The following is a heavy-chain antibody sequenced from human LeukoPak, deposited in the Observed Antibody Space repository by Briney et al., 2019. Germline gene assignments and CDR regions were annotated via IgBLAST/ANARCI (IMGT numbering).Heavy chain of an antibody. CDR2: IEPSGNA. D-gene: IGHD2-8*02. J-gene: IGHJ4*02. CDR1: GVAISSYY. CDR3: ARHSGGGYYFVY. V-gene: IGHV4-59*08. Sequence: SDTLSLTCTVSGVAISSYYLSWVPQPPGKGVEGIGQIEPSGNANSNPSLKSRVTISVDTSKTQSSLKLSSVNAADMAVYYCARHSGGGYYFVYCGRGTVATVSS.